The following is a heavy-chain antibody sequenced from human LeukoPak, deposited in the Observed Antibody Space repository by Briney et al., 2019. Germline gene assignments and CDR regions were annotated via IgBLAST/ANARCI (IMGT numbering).Heavy chain of an antibody. V-gene: IGHV3-23*01. Sequence: GGSLRLSCTASGFTVSSYGMTWVRQAPGKGLEWVSAFSATDGSAQYAESVKGRFTISRDNSKNSLYLQMNSLRDEDTAVYYCAKARIAAAGTGAFDVWGQGTMVTVSS. J-gene: IGHJ3*01. CDR2: FSATDGSA. CDR1: GFTVSSYG. D-gene: IGHD6-13*01. CDR3: AKARIAAAGTGAFDV.